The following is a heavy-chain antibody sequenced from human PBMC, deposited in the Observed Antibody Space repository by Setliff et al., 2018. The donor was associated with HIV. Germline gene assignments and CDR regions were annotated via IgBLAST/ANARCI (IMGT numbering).Heavy chain of an antibody. J-gene: IGHJ4*02. CDR3: ARGVVVTTTYYFDY. D-gene: IGHD2-21*02. V-gene: IGHV4-59*01. CDR2: IYYGGST. Sequence: SETLSLTCSVSGDSITHYYWNWIRQPPGKGLEWIGSIYYGGSTNYNPSLKSRVTISVDTSKNQFSLKLSSVTAADTAVYYCARGVVVTTTYYFDYWGQGTLVTVSS. CDR1: GDSITHYY.